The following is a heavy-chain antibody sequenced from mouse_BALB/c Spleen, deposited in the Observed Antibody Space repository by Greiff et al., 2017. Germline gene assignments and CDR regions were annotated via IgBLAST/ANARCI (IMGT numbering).Heavy chain of an antibody. CDR1: GYTFTSYW. D-gene: IGHD2-14*01. J-gene: IGHJ3*01. Sequence: VQLQQPGAELVKPGASVKLSCKASGYTFTSYWMHWVKQRPGQGLEWIGEIDPSDSYTNYNQKFKGKATLTVDKSSSTAYMQLSSLTSEDSAVYYCAIYYRYDVFAYWGQGTLVTVSA. V-gene: IGHV1-69*02. CDR3: AIYYRYDVFAY. CDR2: IDPSDSYT.